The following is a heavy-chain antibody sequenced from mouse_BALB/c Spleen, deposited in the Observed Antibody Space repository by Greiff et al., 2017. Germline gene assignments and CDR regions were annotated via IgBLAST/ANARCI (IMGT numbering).Heavy chain of an antibody. V-gene: IGHV5-4*02. D-gene: IGHD2-14*01. CDR2: ISDGGSYT. CDR1: GFTFSDYY. Sequence: EVHLVESGGGLVKPGGSLKLSCAASGFTFSDYYMYWVRQTPEKRLEWVATISDGGSYTYYPDSVKGRFTISRDNAKNNLYLQMSSLKSEDTAMYYCARADRYGFAMDYWGQGTSVTVSS. J-gene: IGHJ4*01. CDR3: ARADRYGFAMDY.